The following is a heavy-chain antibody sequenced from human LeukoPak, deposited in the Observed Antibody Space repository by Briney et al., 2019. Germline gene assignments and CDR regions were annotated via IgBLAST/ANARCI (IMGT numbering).Heavy chain of an antibody. J-gene: IGHJ4*02. CDR3: ARHVVAVGFDY. V-gene: IGHV3-21*01. CDR2: ITSSSSYI. CDR1: GFTFSSYT. Sequence: GGSLRLSCAASGFTFSSYTMNWVRQALGKGLEWVSSITSSSSYIYYADSVKGRFTISRDNAKNSLYLQMNSLRAEDTAVYYCARHVVAVGFDYWGQGTLVTVSS. D-gene: IGHD3-22*01.